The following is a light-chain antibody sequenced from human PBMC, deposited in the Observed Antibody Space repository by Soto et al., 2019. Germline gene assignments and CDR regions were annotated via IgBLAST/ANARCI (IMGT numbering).Light chain of an antibody. J-gene: IGLJ1*01. V-gene: IGLV1-40*01. Sequence: QSVLAQPPTMSGAPGQKVTISYTGSSSNIGAGYDLHWYQQLPGTAPKLLLYGNSNRPSGVPDRFSGSKSGTSASLAITGLQAEDEADYYCQSYDSSLSAYVFGTGTKVTVL. CDR3: QSYDSSLSAYV. CDR2: GNS. CDR1: SSNIGAGYD.